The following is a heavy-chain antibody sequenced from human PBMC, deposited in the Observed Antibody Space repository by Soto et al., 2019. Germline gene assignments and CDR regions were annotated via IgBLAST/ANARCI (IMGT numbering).Heavy chain of an antibody. V-gene: IGHV3-21*01. CDR3: ARERKDYVWGSYRYHADLDY. D-gene: IGHD3-16*02. J-gene: IGHJ4*02. Sequence: GSLRLSCAASGFTFSSYSMNWVRQAPGKGLEWVSSISSSSYIYYADSVKGRFTISRDNAKNSLYLQMNSLRAEDTAVYYCARERKDYVWGSYRYHADLDYWGQGTLVTVSS. CDR1: GFTFSSYS. CDR2: ISSSSYI.